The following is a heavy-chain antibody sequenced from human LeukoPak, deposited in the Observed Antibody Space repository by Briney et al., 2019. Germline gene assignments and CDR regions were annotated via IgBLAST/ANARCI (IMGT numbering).Heavy chain of an antibody. CDR1: GFTFSDYY. Sequence: GSLRLSCAASGFTFSDYYMSWIRQPPGKGLEWIGEINGSGSTNYNPSLKSRVTISVDTSKNQFSLKLSSVTAADTAVYYCARDRRGYSYGFPETYYFDYWGQGTLVTVSS. V-gene: IGHV4-34*01. D-gene: IGHD5-18*01. CDR3: ARDRRGYSYGFPETYYFDY. CDR2: INGSGST. J-gene: IGHJ4*02.